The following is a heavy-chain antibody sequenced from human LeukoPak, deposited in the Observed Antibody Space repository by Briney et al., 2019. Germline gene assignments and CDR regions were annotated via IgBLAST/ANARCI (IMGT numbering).Heavy chain of an antibody. CDR1: GFTFSSYW. CDR2: INSDGSTT. D-gene: IGHD3-22*01. V-gene: IGHV3-74*01. J-gene: IGHJ6*02. CDR3: AKDYYDSSGYGYYYYGMDV. Sequence: GGSLRLSCAASGFTFSSYWMYWVRQAPGKGLVWVSRINSDGSTTSHADSVKGRFTISRDNSKHTLYLQMNSLRAEDTAVYYCAKDYYDSSGYGYYYYGMDVWGQGTTVTVSS.